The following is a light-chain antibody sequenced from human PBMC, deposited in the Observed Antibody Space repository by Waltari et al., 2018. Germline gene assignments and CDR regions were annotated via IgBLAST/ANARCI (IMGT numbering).Light chain of an antibody. CDR1: SGDVGGYDY. Sequence: QSALTQPASVSGYPGKSLTISCTGTSGDVGGYDYVSWYQQHPGKAPKLVIYDVTNRPSGIADRFSGSKSGTTASLSISGLQAEDEADYFCSSWTTSDTRKVIFGGGTKLTVL. CDR3: SSWTTSDTRKVI. J-gene: IGLJ2*01. V-gene: IGLV2-14*03. CDR2: DVT.